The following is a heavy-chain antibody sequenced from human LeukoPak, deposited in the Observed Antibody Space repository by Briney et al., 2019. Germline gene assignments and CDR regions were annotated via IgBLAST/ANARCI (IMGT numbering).Heavy chain of an antibody. CDR2: INSDGSST. V-gene: IGHV3-74*01. D-gene: IGHD4-17*01. CDR3: AREEVSSDYDY. Sequence: PGGSLRLSCAASGFTFSSYWMHWVRQAPGKGLVWVSRINSDGSSTSYADPVKGRFTISRDNAKNTLYLQMNSLRAEDTAVYYCAREEVSSDYDYWGQGTLVTVSS. J-gene: IGHJ4*02. CDR1: GFTFSSYW.